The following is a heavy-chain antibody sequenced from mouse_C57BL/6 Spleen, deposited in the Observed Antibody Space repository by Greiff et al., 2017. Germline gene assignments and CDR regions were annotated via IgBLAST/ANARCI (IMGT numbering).Heavy chain of an antibody. V-gene: IGHV1-9*01. CDR2: ILPGSGST. J-gene: IGHJ4*01. CDR1: GYTFTGYW. Sequence: VKVVESGAELMKPGASVKLSCTATGYTFTGYWIEWVKQRPGHGLEWIGEILPGSGSTNYNEKFKGKATFTADTSSNTAYMQLSSLTTEDSAIYYCANYDGYLYYAMDYWGQGTSVTVSS. CDR3: ANYDGYLYYAMDY. D-gene: IGHD2-3*01.